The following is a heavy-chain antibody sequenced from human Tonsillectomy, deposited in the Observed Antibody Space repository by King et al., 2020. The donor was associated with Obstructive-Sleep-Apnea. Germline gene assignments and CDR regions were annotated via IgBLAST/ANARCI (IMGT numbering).Heavy chain of an antibody. CDR3: ARGHYYDGLDV. CDR2: VYPVDSHT. CDR1: GYSLSRYW. J-gene: IGHJ6*02. V-gene: IGHV5-51*01. Sequence: VQLVESGAEVKKPGESLKISCQGSGYSLSRYWIAWVRQIPGKGLEWRGLVYPVDSHTKFSPSFQVQVTISADKSISTAYLQWSGLKASDTAMYFCARGHYYDGLDVWGQGTTVTVSS.